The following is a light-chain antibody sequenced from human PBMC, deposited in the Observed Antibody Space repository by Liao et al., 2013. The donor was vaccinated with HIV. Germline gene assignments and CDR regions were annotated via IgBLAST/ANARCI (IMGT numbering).Light chain of an antibody. CDR2: YDS. CDR1: NIGSQG. V-gene: IGLV3-21*02. J-gene: IGLJ1*01. Sequence: SYVLTQPPSVSVAPGQTAKISCGGDNIGSQGVHWYQQKPGQAPVLVVYYDSDRPSGIPERFSGSSSGNTATLTISRVEAGDEADYYCQVWDRGSAHPTVFGPGTKVTVL. CDR3: QVWDRGSAHPTV.